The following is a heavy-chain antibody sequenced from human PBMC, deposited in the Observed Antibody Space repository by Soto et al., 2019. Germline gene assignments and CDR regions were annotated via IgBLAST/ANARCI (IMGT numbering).Heavy chain of an antibody. CDR2: INPNSGGT. V-gene: IGHV1-2*02. J-gene: IGHJ4*02. CDR3: ARSYKLYYFDSSGYLDY. D-gene: IGHD3-22*01. CDR1: GYTFTGYY. Sequence: GASVKVSCKASGYTFTGYYMHWVRQAPGQGLEWMGWINPNSGGTKYSQNFQGRVTITKDTSASTVYMELSSLRSEDTAVYYCARSYKLYYFDSSGYLDYWGQGTLVTVSS.